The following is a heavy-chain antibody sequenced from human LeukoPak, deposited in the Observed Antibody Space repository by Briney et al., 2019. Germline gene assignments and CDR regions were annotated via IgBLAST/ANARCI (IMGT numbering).Heavy chain of an antibody. CDR1: GASISSSSYY. CDR2: IYYGGST. V-gene: IGHV4-39*07. J-gene: IGHJ6*02. Sequence: TSETLSLTCTVSGASISSSSYYWGWIRQPPGKGLEWIGSIYYGGSTYYNPSLKSRVTISVDTSKNQFSLKVNSVTAADTAVYYCARDAGHQLSRRNYYAMDVWGQGTTVTVSS. D-gene: IGHD2-2*01. CDR3: ARDAGHQLSRRNYYAMDV.